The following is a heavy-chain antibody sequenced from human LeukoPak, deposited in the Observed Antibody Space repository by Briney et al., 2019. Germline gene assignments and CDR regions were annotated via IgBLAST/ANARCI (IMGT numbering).Heavy chain of an antibody. Sequence: PSETLSLTCTVSGGSISSSSYYWGWIRQPPGKGLEWIGSIYYSGSTYYNPSLKSRVTISVDTSKNQFSLKLSSVTAADTAEYYCARVLSGSYFQHWGQGTLVTVSS. J-gene: IGHJ1*01. D-gene: IGHD1-26*01. V-gene: IGHV4-39*01. CDR3: ARVLSGSYFQH. CDR2: IYYSGST. CDR1: GGSISSSSYY.